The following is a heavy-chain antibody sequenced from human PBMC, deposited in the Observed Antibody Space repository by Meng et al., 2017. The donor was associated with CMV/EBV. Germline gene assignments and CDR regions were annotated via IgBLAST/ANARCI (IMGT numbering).Heavy chain of an antibody. CDR1: GFTFSSYE. CDR3: ARDKATMVRGVLDY. V-gene: IGHV3-48*03. D-gene: IGHD3-10*01. J-gene: IGHJ4*02. CDR2: ISSSGSTI. Sequence: GGSLRLSCAASGFTFSSYEMNWVRQAPGEGLEWVSYISSSGSTIYYADSVKGRFTISRDNAKNSLYLQMNSLRAEDTAVYYCARDKATMVRGVLDYWGQGTLVTVSS.